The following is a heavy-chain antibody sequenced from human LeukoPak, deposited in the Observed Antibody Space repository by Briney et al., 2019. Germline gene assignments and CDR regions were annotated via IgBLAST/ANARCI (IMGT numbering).Heavy chain of an antibody. CDR1: GFTFDDYT. D-gene: IGHD3-3*01. Sequence: GGSLRLSCAASGFTFDDYTMPWVRHAPGKGLEWVSLISWDGGSTYYADSVKGRFTISRDNSKNSLYLQMNSLRTEDTALYYCAKDISSFGVVIMSFGMDVWGQGTTVTVSS. CDR3: AKDISSFGVVIMSFGMDV. J-gene: IGHJ6*02. CDR2: ISWDGGST. V-gene: IGHV3-43*01.